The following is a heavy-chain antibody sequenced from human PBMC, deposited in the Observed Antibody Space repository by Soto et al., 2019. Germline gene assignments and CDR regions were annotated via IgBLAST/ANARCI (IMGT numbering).Heavy chain of an antibody. CDR3: AREWGSYVRSWPYRDY. D-gene: IGHD1-26*01. CDR2: INSDGSST. J-gene: IGHJ4*02. CDR1: GFTFSSYW. V-gene: IGHV3-74*01. Sequence: LRLSCAASGFTFSSYWRHWVRQAPGKGLVWVSRINSDGSSTSYADSVKGRFTISTDNAKNTLYLQMNSLRAEDTAVYYCAREWGSYVRSWPYRDYWGQGTLVTVSS.